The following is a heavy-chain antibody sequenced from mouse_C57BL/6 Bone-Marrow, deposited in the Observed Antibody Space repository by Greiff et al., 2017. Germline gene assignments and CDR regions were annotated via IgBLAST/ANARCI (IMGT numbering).Heavy chain of an antibody. J-gene: IGHJ2*01. CDR2: IYPGSGST. D-gene: IGHD1-1*01. CDR3: ARITTVVGNYFDF. V-gene: IGHV1-55*01. Sequence: QVQLKQPGAELVKPGASVQMSCKASGYTFTSYWITWVKQRPGQGLEWLGDIYPGSGSTNYNAKLKSKATLTVDTPSSPAYMQLSILTSEDSAVYYCARITTVVGNYFDFWGQGTTLTVSS. CDR1: GYTFTSYW.